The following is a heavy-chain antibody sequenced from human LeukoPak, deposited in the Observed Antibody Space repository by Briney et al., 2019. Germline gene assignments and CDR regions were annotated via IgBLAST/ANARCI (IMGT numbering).Heavy chain of an antibody. CDR1: GFTFSSYA. J-gene: IGHJ4*02. V-gene: IGHV3-30*07. CDR3: ASGANSYGWMALDY. Sequence: PGGSLRLSCAASGFTFSSYAMHWVRQAPGKGLEWVAVISYDGSNKYYADSVKGRFTISRDNAKNSLYLQMNSLRAEDTAVYYCASGANSYGWMALDYWGQGTLVTVSS. CDR2: ISYDGSNK. D-gene: IGHD5-18*01.